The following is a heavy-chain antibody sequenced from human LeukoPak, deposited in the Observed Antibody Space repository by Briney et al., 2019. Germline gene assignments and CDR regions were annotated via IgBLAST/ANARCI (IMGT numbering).Heavy chain of an antibody. J-gene: IGHJ4*02. Sequence: GGSLRLSCAASGFTFSSYEMNWVRHAPGKGLEWVSYISSSGSTIYYADSVRGRFTISRDNAKNSLYLQMNSLRAEDTAVYYCARVLAARLSDYWGQGTLVTVSS. V-gene: IGHV3-48*03. CDR3: ARVLAARLSDY. CDR1: GFTFSSYE. CDR2: ISSSGSTI. D-gene: IGHD6-6*01.